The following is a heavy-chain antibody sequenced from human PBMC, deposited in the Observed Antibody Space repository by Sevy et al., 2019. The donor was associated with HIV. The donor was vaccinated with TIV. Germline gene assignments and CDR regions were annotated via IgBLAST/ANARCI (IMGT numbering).Heavy chain of an antibody. D-gene: IGHD4-17*01. V-gene: IGHV3-43*01. J-gene: IGHJ4*02. Sequence: GGSLRLSCAASGFTFDDYTMNWVRKPPGKGMEWVFLISWDVGSTYYADSVKCRYTISRDNSKNSLFLQMNRLRSEDTAFYYCAKLGGNYGDYDDYWGPGTLVTVSS. CDR2: ISWDVGST. CDR1: GFTFDDYT. CDR3: AKLGGNYGDYDDY.